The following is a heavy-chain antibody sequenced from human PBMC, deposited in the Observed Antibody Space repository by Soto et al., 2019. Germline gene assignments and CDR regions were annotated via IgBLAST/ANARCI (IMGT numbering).Heavy chain of an antibody. Sequence: QVQLQQWGAGLLKPSETLSLTCAVYGGSFSDNSWSWIRQPPGKGLEWIGEINHSGSTNYNPSLKSRVTIPVDTPKNQFSLKLSSVTAADTAVYYCGRLDQRQDYYYNDMDVWGQGTTVTVSS. V-gene: IGHV4-34*01. CDR3: GRLDQRQDYYYNDMDV. CDR1: GGSFSDNS. CDR2: INHSGST. J-gene: IGHJ6*02. D-gene: IGHD6-25*01.